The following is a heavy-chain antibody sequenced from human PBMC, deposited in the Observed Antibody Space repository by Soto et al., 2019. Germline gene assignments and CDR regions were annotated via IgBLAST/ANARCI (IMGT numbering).Heavy chain of an antibody. CDR3: PRGGGVGVAGSAAFDM. CDR1: GYPVTAYY. Sequence: QLHLGQSGAVVKKPGASVTVSCSASGYPVTAYYMHWVRQAPGRGLEWMGGINPATGAAKYTQTYQVGGPMARGTSACPVFMELSGLESEATAVFYSPRGGGVGVAGSAAFDMWGQGTLVTVSS. V-gene: IGHV1-2*02. J-gene: IGHJ3*02. D-gene: IGHD3-3*01. CDR2: INPATGAA.